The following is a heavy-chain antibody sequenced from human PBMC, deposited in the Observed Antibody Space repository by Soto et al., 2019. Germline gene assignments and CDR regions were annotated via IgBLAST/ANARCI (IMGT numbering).Heavy chain of an antibody. CDR3: TRMESFGSLNWFDP. CDR2: MNPGSGDT. V-gene: IGHV1-8*02. CDR1: GYTFTNND. Sequence: ASVKVTCKASGYTFTNNDVSWVRPATGQGREWMGWMNPGSGDTGYAQKFQGRVTMTRDISIATAYMELNSLTSEDTAIYYHTRMESFGSLNWFDPWVQGTLVTVSS. J-gene: IGHJ5*02. D-gene: IGHD5-18*01.